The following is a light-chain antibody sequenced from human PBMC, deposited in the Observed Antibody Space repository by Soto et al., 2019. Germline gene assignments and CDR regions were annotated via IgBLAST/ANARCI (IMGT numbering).Light chain of an antibody. CDR3: MQALQTLHT. CDR2: LGS. CDR1: QSLLHSNGYNY. V-gene: IGKV2-28*01. J-gene: IGKJ2*01. Sequence: DIVMTQSPLSLPVTPGEPASISCRSSQSLLHSNGYNYLDWYLQKPGQSPQLLIYLGSNRASGVPDRFSGSGSGTDFTLKISRVEAEDVGVYYCMQALQTLHTFGPGTKLEIK.